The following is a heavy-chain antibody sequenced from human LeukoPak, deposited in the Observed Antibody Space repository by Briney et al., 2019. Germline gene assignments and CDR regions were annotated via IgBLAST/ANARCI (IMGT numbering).Heavy chain of an antibody. J-gene: IGHJ4*02. CDR2: ISWNSGSI. CDR3: AKEGVRYSGYNDYFDY. V-gene: IGHV3-9*01. Sequence: GGSLRLSCAASGFTFDDYAMHWVRQAPGKGLDWVSGISWNSGSIGYADSVKGRFTISRDNAKNSLYLQMNSLRAEDTALYYCAKEGVRYSGYNDYFDYWGQGTLVTVSS. D-gene: IGHD5-12*01. CDR1: GFTFDDYA.